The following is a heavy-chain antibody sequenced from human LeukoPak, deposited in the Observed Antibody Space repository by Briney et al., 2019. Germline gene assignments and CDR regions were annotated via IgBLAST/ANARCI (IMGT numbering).Heavy chain of an antibody. D-gene: IGHD3-22*01. CDR2: VDPEDGET. CDR3: ATLSYYYDSSGYYFDY. CDR1: GYTFTDYY. Sequence: GASVKVSCKASGYTFTDYYMHWVQQAPGKGLEWMGRVDPEDGETIYAEKFQGRVTITADTSTDTAYMELSSLRSEDTAVYYCATLSYYYDSSGYYFDYWGQGTLVTVSS. J-gene: IGHJ4*02. V-gene: IGHV1-69-2*01.